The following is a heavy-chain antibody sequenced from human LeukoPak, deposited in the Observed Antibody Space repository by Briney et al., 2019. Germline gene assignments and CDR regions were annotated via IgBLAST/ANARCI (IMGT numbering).Heavy chain of an antibody. CDR3: SKGPLVLMVYARETRFEP. V-gene: IGHV4-34*01. Sequence: PSETLSLTCGVSGGSFSGYFWTWIRQPPGKGLEWIGEINHNGNTSYNPSLKSRVTMSVDASKRQFSLMLDSVTAADTAVYYCSKGPLVLMVYARETRFEPWGQGTLVSVSS. CDR1: GGSFSGYF. CDR2: INHNGNT. J-gene: IGHJ5*02. D-gene: IGHD2-8*01.